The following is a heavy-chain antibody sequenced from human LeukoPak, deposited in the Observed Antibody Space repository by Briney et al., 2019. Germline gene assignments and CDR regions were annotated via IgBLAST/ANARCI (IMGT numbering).Heavy chain of an antibody. CDR3: ARSGIGYYYYYYMDV. Sequence: ASVTVSCKSSGYTFTYYSMHWVRQAPGQGLEWMGIINPTDGSASYAQKFQGRVTMTRDMSTSTVYMELGSLSSEDRAVYYCARSGIGYYYYYYMDVWGKGTTVTVSS. D-gene: IGHD1-14*01. J-gene: IGHJ6*03. CDR1: GYTFTYYS. CDR2: INPTDGSA. V-gene: IGHV1-46*01.